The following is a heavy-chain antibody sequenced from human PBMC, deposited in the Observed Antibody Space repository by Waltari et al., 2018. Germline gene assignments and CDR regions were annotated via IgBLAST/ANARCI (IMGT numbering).Heavy chain of an antibody. CDR3: ARDGSYYYDSSGYYSPDDAFDI. V-gene: IGHV1-18*01. CDR2: ISAYNGNT. Sequence: QVQLVQSGAEVKKPGASVQVSCKASGYTFTSYGISWVRPAPGQGLEGMGWISAYNGNTNYAQKLQGRVTMTTDTSTSTAYMELRSLRSDDTAVYYCARDGSYYYDSSGYYSPDDAFDIWGQGTMVTVSS. CDR1: GYTFTSYG. D-gene: IGHD3-22*01. J-gene: IGHJ3*02.